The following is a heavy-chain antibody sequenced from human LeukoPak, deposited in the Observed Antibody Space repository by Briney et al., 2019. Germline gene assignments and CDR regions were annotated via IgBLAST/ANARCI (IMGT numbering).Heavy chain of an antibody. CDR3: ARQGDDY. D-gene: IGHD3-16*01. Sequence: PGGSLRLSCAASGFPFSSRWMSWVRQAPGKGLECVANIKEDGSEKYYVDSVKGRFTISRDNAKNSLYLQMNSLRAEDTAVYYCARQGDDYWGHGTLVTVSS. CDR1: GFPFSSRW. CDR2: IKEDGSEK. J-gene: IGHJ4*01. V-gene: IGHV3-7*01.